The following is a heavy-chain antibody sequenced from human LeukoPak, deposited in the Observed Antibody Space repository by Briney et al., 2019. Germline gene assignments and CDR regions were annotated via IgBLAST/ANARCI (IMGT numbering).Heavy chain of an antibody. J-gene: IGHJ4*02. CDR2: ISYDGSNK. CDR1: GFTFSSYA. Sequence: GGSLRLSCAASGFTFSSYAMHWVRHAPGMGLEWVAVISYDGSNKYYADSVKGRFTISRDNSKNTLYLQMNSLRAEDTAVYYCVLETAAIARQYWGQGTLVTVSS. V-gene: IGHV3-30-3*01. CDR3: VLETAAIARQY. D-gene: IGHD2-2*02.